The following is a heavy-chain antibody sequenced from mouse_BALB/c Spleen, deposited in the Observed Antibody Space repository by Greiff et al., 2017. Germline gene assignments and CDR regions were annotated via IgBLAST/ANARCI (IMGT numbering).Heavy chain of an antibody. V-gene: IGHV5-17*02. CDR1: GFTFSSFG. Sequence: VQLKESGGGLVQPGGSRKLSCAASGFTFSSFGMHWVRQAPEKGLEWVAYISSGSSTIYYADTVKGRFTISRDNPKNTLFLQMTSLRSEDTAMYYCARSDSSGYAYWGQGTLVTVSA. CDR2: ISSGSSTI. CDR3: ARSDSSGYAY. D-gene: IGHD3-2*01. J-gene: IGHJ3*01.